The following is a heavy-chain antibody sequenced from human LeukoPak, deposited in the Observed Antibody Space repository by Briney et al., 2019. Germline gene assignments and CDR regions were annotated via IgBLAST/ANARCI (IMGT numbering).Heavy chain of an antibody. J-gene: IGHJ4*02. D-gene: IGHD3-3*01. CDR3: ARDDSYYDFWSGYLQY. CDR1: GFTFSSYE. V-gene: IGHV3-48*03. Sequence: QPGGSLRLPCAASGFTFSSYEMNWVRQAPGKGLEWVSYISSSGSTIYYADSVKGRFTISRDNAKNSLYLQMNSLRAEDTAVYYCARDDSYYDFWSGYLQYWGQGTLVTVSS. CDR2: ISSSGSTI.